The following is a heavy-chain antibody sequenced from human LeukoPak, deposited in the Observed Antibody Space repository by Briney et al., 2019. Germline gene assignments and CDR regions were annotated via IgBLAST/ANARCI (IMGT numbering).Heavy chain of an antibody. D-gene: IGHD3-9*01. V-gene: IGHV3-66*01. Sequence: GGSLRLSSAASGFTVSSNYMSWVRQAPGKGLEWVSVLYSGGSTYYADSVKGRFTISRDNSKNTLYLQMNSLRAEDTAVYYCARESPYYDILTGYADYWGQGTLVTVSS. CDR1: GFTVSSNY. CDR3: ARESPYYDILTGYADY. CDR2: LYSGGST. J-gene: IGHJ4*02.